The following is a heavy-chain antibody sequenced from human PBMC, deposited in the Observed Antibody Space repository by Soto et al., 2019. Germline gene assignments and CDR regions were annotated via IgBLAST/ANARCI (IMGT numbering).Heavy chain of an antibody. CDR1: GYSFTSYW. CDR2: IDPSDSYT. J-gene: IGHJ6*02. CDR3: ARHQGRATTVYYYYGMDV. Sequence: ESVKISFKGSGYSFTSYWISWVGQMPGKGLEWMGRIDPSDSYTNYSPSFQGHVTISADKSISTAYLQWSSLKASDTAMYYCARHQGRATTVYYYYGMDVWGQGTTVTVSS. V-gene: IGHV5-10-1*01. D-gene: IGHD1-26*01.